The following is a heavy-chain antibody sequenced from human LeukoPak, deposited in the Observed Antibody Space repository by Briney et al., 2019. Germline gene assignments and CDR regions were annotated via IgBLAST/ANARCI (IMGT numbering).Heavy chain of an antibody. CDR1: GGSISSYY. D-gene: IGHD6-19*01. J-gene: IGHJ6*02. CDR3: ARHLSSGYYYYYGMDV. Sequence: PSETLFLTCTVSGGSISSYYGSWIRQPPGKGLEWIGYIYYSGSTNYNPSLKSRVTISVDTSKNQFSLKLSSVTAADTAVYYCARHLSSGYYYYYGMDVWGQGTTVTVSS. V-gene: IGHV4-59*08. CDR2: IYYSGST.